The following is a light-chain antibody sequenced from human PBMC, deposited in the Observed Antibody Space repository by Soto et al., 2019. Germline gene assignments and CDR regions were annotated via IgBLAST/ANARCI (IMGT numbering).Light chain of an antibody. CDR3: QQYGGSMT. CDR2: GAS. V-gene: IGKV3-20*01. J-gene: IGKJ5*01. Sequence: EIVLTQSPGTLSLSPGDGATLSCRASQSVSSTYVAWYQQKPGQPPRLLIYGASNRATGIPDRFRGSGSGTDFTLTISRLEPEDFAVYYCQQYGGSMTFGQGTRLEIE. CDR1: QSVSSTY.